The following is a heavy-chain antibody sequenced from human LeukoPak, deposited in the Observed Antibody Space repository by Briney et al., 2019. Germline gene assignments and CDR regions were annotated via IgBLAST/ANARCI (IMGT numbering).Heavy chain of an antibody. CDR1: GFTFDDHA. D-gene: IGHD3-22*01. CDR2: ISWNSGRI. J-gene: IGHJ3*02. Sequence: PGGSLRLSCAASGFTFDDHAMHWVRQTPGKGLEWVANISWNSGRIGYADSVKGRFTISRDNAKNSLYLQMNSLRAEDTALYYCAKHYYDSSGSKRAAFDIWGQGTMVTVSS. V-gene: IGHV3-9*01. CDR3: AKHYYDSSGSKRAAFDI.